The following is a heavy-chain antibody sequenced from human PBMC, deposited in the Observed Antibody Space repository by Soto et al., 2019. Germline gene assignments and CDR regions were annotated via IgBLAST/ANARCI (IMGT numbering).Heavy chain of an antibody. CDR1: GYTFTSYD. Sequence: ASVKVSCKASGYTFTSYDINWVRQATGQGLEWMGWMNPNSGNTGYAQEFQGRVTMTRNTSISTVYMELSSLRSEDTAVYYCARTTTVTTHEYYYYMDVWGKGTTVTVSS. CDR2: MNPNSGNT. J-gene: IGHJ6*03. CDR3: ARTTTVTTHEYYYYMDV. D-gene: IGHD4-17*01. V-gene: IGHV1-8*01.